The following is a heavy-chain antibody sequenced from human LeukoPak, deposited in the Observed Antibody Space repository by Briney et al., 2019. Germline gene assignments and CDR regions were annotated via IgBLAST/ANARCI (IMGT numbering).Heavy chain of an antibody. CDR3: ARDESTYYDSSGYYSILFDY. D-gene: IGHD3-22*01. Sequence: SETLSLTCTVSGGSISSYYWNWIRQPAGEGLEWIGHIYTSGSTNYNPSLKSRVTMSLDTSKNQFSLKLSSVTAADTAVYYCARDESTYYDSSGYYSILFDYWGQGTLVTVSS. CDR1: GGSISSYY. CDR2: IYTSGST. V-gene: IGHV4-4*07. J-gene: IGHJ4*02.